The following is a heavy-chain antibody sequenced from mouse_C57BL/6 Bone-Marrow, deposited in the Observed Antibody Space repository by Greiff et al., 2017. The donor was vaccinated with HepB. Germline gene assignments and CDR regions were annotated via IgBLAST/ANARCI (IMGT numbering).Heavy chain of an antibody. CDR3: TDYYGSSPPFAY. CDR2: IDPETGGT. CDR1: GYTFTDYE. D-gene: IGHD1-1*01. V-gene: IGHV1-15*01. Sequence: VHLVESGAELVRPGASVTLSCKASGYTFTDYEMHWVKQTPVHGLEWIGAIDPETGGTAYNQKFKGKAILTADKSSSTAYMELRSLTSEDSAVYYCTDYYGSSPPFAYWGQGTLVTVSA. J-gene: IGHJ3*01.